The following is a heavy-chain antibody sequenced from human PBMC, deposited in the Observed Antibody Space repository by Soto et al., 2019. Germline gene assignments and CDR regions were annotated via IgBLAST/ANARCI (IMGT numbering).Heavy chain of an antibody. CDR1: GFTFSAYY. V-gene: IGHV3-11*01. Sequence: QVQLVQYGGDLVKPGGSLRLSCAASGFTFSAYYMSWIRQAPGKGLEWVSYISNSDGTTYYADSVKGRFTISRDNAKNSLYLQMNSLRAEDTAVYYCARDALFSRSGKLDAFDIWGQGTMVTVSS. CDR3: ARDALFSRSGKLDAFDI. J-gene: IGHJ3*02. D-gene: IGHD3-10*01. CDR2: ISNSDGTT.